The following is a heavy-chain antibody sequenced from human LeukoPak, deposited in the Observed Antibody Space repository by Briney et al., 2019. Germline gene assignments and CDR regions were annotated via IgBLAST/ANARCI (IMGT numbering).Heavy chain of an antibody. Sequence: ASVKVSCKVSGYSLNELSMHWVRQAPGKGLEWMGGFDPEDGETIYAQKFQGRVTMTEDTSTDTAYMELSSLRSEDTAVYYCATRDDILTGYDRGFDYWGQGTLVTVSS. J-gene: IGHJ4*02. CDR3: ATRDDILTGYDRGFDY. V-gene: IGHV1-24*01. CDR1: GYSLNELS. CDR2: FDPEDGET. D-gene: IGHD3-9*01.